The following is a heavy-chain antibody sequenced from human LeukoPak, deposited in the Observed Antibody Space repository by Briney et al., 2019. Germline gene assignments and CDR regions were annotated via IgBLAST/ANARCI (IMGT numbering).Heavy chain of an antibody. D-gene: IGHD2-15*01. V-gene: IGHV3-21*01. CDR1: GFTFSSYA. Sequence: GGSLRLSCAASGFTFSSYAMSWVRQAPGKGLEWVSSISSSRNYIYYADSVKGRFTISRDNAKNSLYLQMNSLRAEDTAVYFCARLGYCSGGSCYLKGSGYFDYWGQGTLVTVSS. CDR2: ISSSRNYI. CDR3: ARLGYCSGGSCYLKGSGYFDY. J-gene: IGHJ4*02.